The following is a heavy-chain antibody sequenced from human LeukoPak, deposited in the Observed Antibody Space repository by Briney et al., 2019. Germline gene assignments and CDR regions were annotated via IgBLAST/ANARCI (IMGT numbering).Heavy chain of an antibody. J-gene: IGHJ4*02. CDR1: SGHFSGFF. CDR3: AKARLAHCFDY. V-gene: IGHV4-34*01. CDR2: VNHRGSS. D-gene: IGHD6-19*01. Sequence: SETLSLTCAVSSGHFSGFFWTWIRQPPGKGLEWIGEVNHRGSSNFHPSLRSRVSISVATSRYQFSLKLTSLTTADTAMYYCAKARLAHCFDYWGQGTLVTVSS.